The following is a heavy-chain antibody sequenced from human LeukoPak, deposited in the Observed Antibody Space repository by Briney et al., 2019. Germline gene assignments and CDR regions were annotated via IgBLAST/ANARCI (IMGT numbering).Heavy chain of an antibody. J-gene: IGHJ4*02. Sequence: GASVKVSCKASGYTFTRYGISWVRQAPGQGLEWMGWISAYNGNTNYAQKLQGRVTMTTDTSTSTAYMELRSLRSDDTAVYYCARGYYYDSSTKPFDYWGQGTLVTVSS. D-gene: IGHD3-22*01. V-gene: IGHV1-18*01. CDR3: ARGYYYDSSTKPFDY. CDR2: ISAYNGNT. CDR1: GYTFTRYG.